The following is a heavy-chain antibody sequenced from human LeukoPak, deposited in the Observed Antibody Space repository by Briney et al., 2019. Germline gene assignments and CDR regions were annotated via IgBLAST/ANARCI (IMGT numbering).Heavy chain of an antibody. D-gene: IGHD5-12*01. J-gene: IGHJ4*02. Sequence: GRSLRLSCAASGFTFSSYAMHWVRQAPGKGLEWVAVISYDGSNKYYADSVKGRFTISRDNSKNTLYLQMNSLRSEDTAVYYCARGVDIVARYYFDYWGQGTLVTVSS. CDR3: ARGVDIVARYYFDY. CDR1: GFTFSSYA. V-gene: IGHV3-30-3*01. CDR2: ISYDGSNK.